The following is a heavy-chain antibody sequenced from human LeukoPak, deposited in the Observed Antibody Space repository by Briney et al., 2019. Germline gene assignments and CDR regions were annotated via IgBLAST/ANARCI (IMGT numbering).Heavy chain of an antibody. J-gene: IGHJ2*01. CDR2: ISSSSSYI. V-gene: IGHV3-21*01. CDR3: ARDRRHTMIVVGREGWYFDL. CDR1: GFTFSSYS. D-gene: IGHD3-22*01. Sequence: PGGSLRLSCAASGFTFSSYSMNWVRQAPGKGLEWVSSISSSSSYIYSADSVKGRFTISRDNAKNSLYLQMNSLRAEDTAVYYCARDRRHTMIVVGREGWYFDLWGRGTLVTVSS.